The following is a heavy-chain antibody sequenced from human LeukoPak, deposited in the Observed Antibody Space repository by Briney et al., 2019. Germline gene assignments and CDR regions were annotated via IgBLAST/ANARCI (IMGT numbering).Heavy chain of an antibody. CDR1: GFTFSSYW. Sequence: GGSLRLSCAASGFTFSSYWMSWVRQAPGKGLEWVANIKQDGSEKYYVDSVKGRFTISRDNAKNSLYLQMNSLRAEDTAVYYCFAGESYSSGWYGGFDYWGPGTLVTVSS. CDR2: IKQDGSEK. V-gene: IGHV3-7*01. CDR3: FAGESYSSGWYGGFDY. D-gene: IGHD6-19*01. J-gene: IGHJ4*02.